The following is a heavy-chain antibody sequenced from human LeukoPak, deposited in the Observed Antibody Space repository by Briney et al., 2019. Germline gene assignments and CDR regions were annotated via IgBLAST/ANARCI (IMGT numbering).Heavy chain of an antibody. CDR1: GYTFTDYY. V-gene: IGHV1-2*02. J-gene: IGHJ4*02. Sequence: ASVKVSCKASGYTFTDYYMHWVRQAPGQGLEWMGWMNPNSGGTNYAQKFQGRVTMTRDTSISTAYMELSKLRSDDTAVYYCARDYSRSYLREMGYWGQGTLVTVSS. CDR3: ARDYSRSYLREMGY. D-gene: IGHD1-26*01. CDR2: MNPNSGGT.